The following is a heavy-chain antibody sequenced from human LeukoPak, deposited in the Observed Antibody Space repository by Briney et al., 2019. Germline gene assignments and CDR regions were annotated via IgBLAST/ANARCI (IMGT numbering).Heavy chain of an antibody. CDR1: GGSINSSSYY. CDR3: ARHESFPYYYDSSGYYSAFDI. CDR2: IYYSGST. J-gene: IGHJ3*02. V-gene: IGHV4-39*01. D-gene: IGHD3-22*01. Sequence: SETLSLTCTVSGGSINSSSYYWGWIRQPPGKGLEWIGSIYYSGSTYYNPSLKSRVTISVDTSKNQFSLKLSSVTAADTAVYYCARHESFPYYYDSSGYYSAFDIWGQGTMVTVSS.